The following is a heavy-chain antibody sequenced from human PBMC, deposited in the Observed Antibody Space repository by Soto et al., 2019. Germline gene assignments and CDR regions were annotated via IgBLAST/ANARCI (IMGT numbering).Heavy chain of an antibody. CDR1: GYSFTRHW. J-gene: IGHJ4*02. D-gene: IGHD2-15*01. CDR2: IYPGDSKT. V-gene: IGHV5-51*01. CDR3: ARGEYCSDGSCSDFDY. Sequence: LGESLKISCKGSGYSFTRHWIGWVRQMPGKGLEWLGIIYPGDSKTRYSPSFQGQVTISADKSISTAYLQWSSLKASDTAMYYCARGEYCSDGSCSDFDYWGQGTLVTVSS.